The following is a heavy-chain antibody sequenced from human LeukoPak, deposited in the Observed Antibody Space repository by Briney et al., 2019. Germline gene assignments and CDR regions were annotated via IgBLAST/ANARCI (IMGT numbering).Heavy chain of an antibody. V-gene: IGHV3-7*01. J-gene: IGHJ4*02. CDR2: IKEDGSEK. Sequence: GGSLRLSCAASGFTFSNHWMNWVRQAPGKGLEWVANIKEDGSEKDYVDSVKGRFNISRDNAKNSLYLQMNSLRAEDTAVYFCAKSRSGSANWALQIFDNWGQGTLVTVSS. CDR3: AKSRSGSANWALQIFDN. D-gene: IGHD1-1*01. CDR1: GFTFSNHW.